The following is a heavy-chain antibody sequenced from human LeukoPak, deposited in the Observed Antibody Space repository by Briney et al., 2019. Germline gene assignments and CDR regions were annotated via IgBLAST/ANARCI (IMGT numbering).Heavy chain of an antibody. J-gene: IGHJ4*02. CDR2: IYYSGST. V-gene: IGHV4-39*01. CDR3: ARTGLGVVITYFDY. Sequence: GSLRLSCAASGFTFSSYWMSWVRQAPGKGLEWIGSIYYSGSTYYNPSLKSRVTISVDTSKNQFSLKLSSVTAAGTAVYYCARTGLGVVITYFDYWGQGTLVTVSS. D-gene: IGHD3-22*01. CDR1: GFTFSSYW.